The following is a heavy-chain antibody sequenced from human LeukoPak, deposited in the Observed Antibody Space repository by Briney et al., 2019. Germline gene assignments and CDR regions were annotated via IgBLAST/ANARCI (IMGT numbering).Heavy chain of an antibody. CDR3: ARENGEAFDY. CDR1: GFTFSTNS. D-gene: IGHD4-17*01. Sequence: KTGGSLRLSCAASGFTFSTNSMNWVRQAPGKGLGWVSSIGPSSTSIYYADSLKGRFTISRDNAKNSLYLQMNSLRAEDTAVYYSARENGEAFDYWGQGTLVTVSS. J-gene: IGHJ4*02. V-gene: IGHV3-21*01. CDR2: IGPSSTSI.